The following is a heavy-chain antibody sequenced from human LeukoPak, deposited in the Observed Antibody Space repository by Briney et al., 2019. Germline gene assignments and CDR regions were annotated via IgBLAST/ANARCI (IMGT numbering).Heavy chain of an antibody. CDR2: INPGDSDT. V-gene: IGHV5-51*01. CDR1: GYTFISYW. Sequence: GESLKSSCKVSGYTFISYWIVWVRQMPGRGLEWMGIINPGDSDTRYSPSFQGQVTISVDKSISTAYLQWSSLKASDTAMYYCARGEVYFDYWGQGTLVTVSS. CDR3: ARGEVYFDY. J-gene: IGHJ4*02.